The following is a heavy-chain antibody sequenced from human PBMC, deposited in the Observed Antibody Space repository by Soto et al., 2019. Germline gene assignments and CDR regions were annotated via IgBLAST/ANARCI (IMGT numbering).Heavy chain of an antibody. CDR1: GFTFSSFG. Sequence: QVQVVESGGGVVQPGRSLRLSCAASGFTFSSFGMHWVRQAPGKGLEWVSLIWYDGSKKSYGDSVKGRFTISRDNSRNTVYLQMNSRRADDTAVYYCAREGSYYSLWSGYYPSRNGMDVWGQGTTVTVSS. D-gene: IGHD3-3*01. J-gene: IGHJ6*02. CDR3: AREGSYYSLWSGYYPSRNGMDV. CDR2: IWYDGSKK. V-gene: IGHV3-33*01.